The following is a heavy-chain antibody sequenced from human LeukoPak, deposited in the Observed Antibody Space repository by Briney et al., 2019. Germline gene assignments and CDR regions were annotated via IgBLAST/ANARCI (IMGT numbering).Heavy chain of an antibody. V-gene: IGHV4-59*01. J-gene: IGHJ4*02. D-gene: IGHD6-19*01. CDR3: ARDRGSGWYDFGY. CDR2: IYYSGST. Sequence: SETLSLTCTVSGGSISSYYWNWIRQPPGKGLEWIGYIYYSGSTNYNPSLKSRATISVDTSKNQFSLKLSSVTAADTAVYYCARDRGSGWYDFGYWGQGTLVTVSS. CDR1: GGSISSYY.